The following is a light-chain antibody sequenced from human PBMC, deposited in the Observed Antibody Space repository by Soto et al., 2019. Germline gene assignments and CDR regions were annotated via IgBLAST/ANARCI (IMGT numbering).Light chain of an antibody. V-gene: IGLV3-21*01. Sequence: SYELTQPPSVSVTPGKTATIACGGDNIGSISVHWYQHKPGQAPLLVTSYDHDRPSGIPERFSGSNSGSTATLTISRVEAGDEADYYCQVWDTGTDQQVFGGGTKLTVL. CDR3: QVWDTGTDQQV. J-gene: IGLJ2*01. CDR1: NIGSIS. CDR2: YDH.